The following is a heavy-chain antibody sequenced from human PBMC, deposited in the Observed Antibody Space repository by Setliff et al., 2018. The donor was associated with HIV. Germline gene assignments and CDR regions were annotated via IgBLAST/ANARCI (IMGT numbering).Heavy chain of an antibody. CDR2: VDYSGDT. J-gene: IGHJ3*01. CDR3: TRGPGGTGPKPLEAFDV. Sequence: SETLSLTCSISGATIHYHYWSWIRQPPGKGLEWIGYVDYSGDTGYNPSLQSRATISRDPSKSQVSLNLNSATAADTAVYYCTRGPGGTGPKPLEAFDVWGRGAVVTVSS. D-gene: IGHD1-1*01. CDR1: GATIHYHY. V-gene: IGHV4-59*11.